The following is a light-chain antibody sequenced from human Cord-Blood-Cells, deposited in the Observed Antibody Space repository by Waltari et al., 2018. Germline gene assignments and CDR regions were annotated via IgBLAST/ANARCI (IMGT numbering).Light chain of an antibody. V-gene: IGLV2-14*01. Sequence: QSALTQPASVSGSPGQSITISCTGTSSDVGGYNYVSWYQQHPGKAPKLMIYDVSKRHSGVSNRCSGTKSGNTASLTISGLQAEDEADYYCSSYTSSSTFEWVFGGGTKLTVL. CDR2: DVS. J-gene: IGLJ3*02. CDR1: SSDVGGYNY. CDR3: SSYTSSSTFEWV.